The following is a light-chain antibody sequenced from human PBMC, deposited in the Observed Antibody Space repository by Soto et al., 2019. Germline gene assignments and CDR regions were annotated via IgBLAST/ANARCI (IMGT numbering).Light chain of an antibody. V-gene: IGKV3-20*01. Sequence: EIVLSQSPDALSLSPGERVSLSCRASRPVVRQYIAWYHQKSGQAPSLLLHDAVTRATGVPDRISRSGSGCATDFPLFISRLEAEDGVVYCCQQNGRSATFGPGTKVEVK. CDR1: RPVVRQY. CDR3: QQNGRSAT. J-gene: IGKJ3*01. CDR2: DAV.